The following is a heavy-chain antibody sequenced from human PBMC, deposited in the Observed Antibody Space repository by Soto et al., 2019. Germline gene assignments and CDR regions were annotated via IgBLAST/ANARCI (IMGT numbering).Heavy chain of an antibody. CDR2: ISGSGGST. V-gene: IGHV3-23*01. CDR3: ARDRLRGVVPSLDAFDI. J-gene: IGHJ3*02. Sequence: GGSLRLSCAASGFTFSSYAMSWVRQAPGKGLEWVSAISGSGGSTYYADSVKGRFTISRDNSKNTLYLQMNSLRAEDTAVYYCARDRLRGVVPSLDAFDIWGQGTMVTVSS. CDR1: GFTFSSYA. D-gene: IGHD3-3*01.